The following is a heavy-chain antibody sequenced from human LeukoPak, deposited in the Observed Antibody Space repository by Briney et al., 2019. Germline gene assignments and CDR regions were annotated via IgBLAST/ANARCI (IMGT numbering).Heavy chain of an antibody. Sequence: ASVKVSCKASGYTFTGYYMHWVRQAPGQGLEWMGWINPNSGGTNYAQKLQGRVTMTTDTSTSTAYMELRSLRSDDTAVYYCARATYYYDSSGYTTDYWGQGTLVTVSS. CDR1: GYTFTGYY. D-gene: IGHD3-22*01. V-gene: IGHV1-2*02. CDR3: ARATYYYDSSGYTTDY. J-gene: IGHJ4*02. CDR2: INPNSGGT.